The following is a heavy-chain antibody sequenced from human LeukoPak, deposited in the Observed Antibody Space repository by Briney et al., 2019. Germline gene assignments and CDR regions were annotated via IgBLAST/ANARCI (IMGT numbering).Heavy chain of an antibody. CDR1: GFTFDDYG. D-gene: IGHD3-16*02. CDR3: ARSRYGYPSYMDV. CDR2: INWNGGST. J-gene: IGHJ6*03. Sequence: GGSLRLSCAASGFTFDDYGMSWVRQAPGKGLEWVSGINWNGGSTVYAEPVKGRFTISRDNAKNSLYLQINSLTAEDTALYYCARSRYGYPSYMDVWGKGTTVTVSS. V-gene: IGHV3-20*04.